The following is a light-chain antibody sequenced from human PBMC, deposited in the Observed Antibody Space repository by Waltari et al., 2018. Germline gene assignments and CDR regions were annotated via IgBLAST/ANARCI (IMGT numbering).Light chain of an antibody. J-gene: IGLJ3*02. CDR3: QSYDSSLSGSGV. CDR1: SSNIRAGYD. Sequence: QSVLTQPPSVSGAPGQRITISCTGSSSNIRAGYDVHWYQQLPGTAPKLLIYGNSNRPSGVPDRFSGSKSGTSASLDIAGLQAEDEADYYCQSYDSSLSGSGVFGGGTKLTVL. V-gene: IGLV1-40*01. CDR2: GNS.